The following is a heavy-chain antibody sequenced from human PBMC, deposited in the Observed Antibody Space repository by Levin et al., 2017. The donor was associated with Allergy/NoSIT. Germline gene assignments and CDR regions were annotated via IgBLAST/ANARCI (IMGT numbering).Heavy chain of an antibody. J-gene: IGHJ3*02. CDR3: ARDRVMDYDILTGDAFDI. V-gene: IGHV3-74*01. CDR2: INSDGSST. CDR1: GFTFSSYW. D-gene: IGHD3-9*01. Sequence: PGGSLRLSCAASGFTFSSYWMHWVRQAPGKGLVWVSRINSDGSSTSYADSVKGRFTISRDNAKNTLYLQMNSLRAEDTAVYYCARDRVMDYDILTGDAFDIWGQGTMVTVSS.